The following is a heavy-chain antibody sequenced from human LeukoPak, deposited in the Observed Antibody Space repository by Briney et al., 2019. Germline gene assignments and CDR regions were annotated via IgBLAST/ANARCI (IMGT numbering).Heavy chain of an antibody. J-gene: IGHJ6*02. CDR1: GCTFTSYD. CDR3: AREGVYYYGMDV. V-gene: IGHV1-8*01. CDR2: MNPNSGNT. Sequence: ASVKVSCKASGCTFTSYDINWVRQATGQGLEWMGWMNPNSGNTGYAQKFQGRVTMTRNTSISTAYMELSSLRSEDTAVYYCAREGVYYYGMDVWGQGTTVTVSS. D-gene: IGHD3-10*01.